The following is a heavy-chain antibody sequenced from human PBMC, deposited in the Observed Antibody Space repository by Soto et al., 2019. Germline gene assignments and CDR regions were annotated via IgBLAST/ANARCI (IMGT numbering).Heavy chain of an antibody. D-gene: IGHD6-6*01. J-gene: IGHJ4*02. Sequence: GESLKISCKGSGYSFTSYWIGWVRQKPGKGLEWMGIIYPGDSDTRYSPSFQGQVTISADKSISTAYLQWSSLKASDTAMYYCARLPLFSSSSLFYFDYWGQGTLVTVSS. V-gene: IGHV5-51*01. CDR3: ARLPLFSSSSLFYFDY. CDR1: GYSFTSYW. CDR2: IYPGDSDT.